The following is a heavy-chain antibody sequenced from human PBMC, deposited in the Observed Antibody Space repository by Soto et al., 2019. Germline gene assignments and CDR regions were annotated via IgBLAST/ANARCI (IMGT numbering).Heavy chain of an antibody. Sequence: ASVKVSCKASGYTFTGYYLHWVRQAPGQGLEWTGWINPSSGGANIAQKFQGWVTMTRDTSIDTAYMELTRLRSDDTAVYYCARDAAMGDYYHYGMDVWGQGTPVTVSS. CDR3: ARDAAMGDYYHYGMDV. CDR1: GYTFTGYY. CDR2: INPSSGGA. V-gene: IGHV1-2*04. J-gene: IGHJ6*02. D-gene: IGHD5-18*01.